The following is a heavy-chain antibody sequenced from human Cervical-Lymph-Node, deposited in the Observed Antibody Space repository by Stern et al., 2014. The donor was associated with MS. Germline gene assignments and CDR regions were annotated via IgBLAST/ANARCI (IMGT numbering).Heavy chain of an antibody. Sequence: QAQLVESGGGVVQPGRSLRLSCAASGFTFSSYAMHWVRQAPGKGLEWVAVISYDGSNKYYADSVKGRFTISRDNSKNTLYLQMNSLRAEDTAVYYCAREYSSGWYGCDYWGQGTLVTVSS. CDR2: ISYDGSNK. V-gene: IGHV3-30*01. CDR1: GFTFSSYA. D-gene: IGHD6-19*01. CDR3: AREYSSGWYGCDY. J-gene: IGHJ4*02.